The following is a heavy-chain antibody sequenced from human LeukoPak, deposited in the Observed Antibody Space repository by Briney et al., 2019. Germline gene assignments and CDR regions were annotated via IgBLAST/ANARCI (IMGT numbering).Heavy chain of an antibody. Sequence: SETLSLTCTVSGGSISSGGYYWSWIRQHPGKCLEWIGYIYYSGSTYSNPSLKSRVTISVDTSKNQFSLNLSSVTAADTAVYYCARYCSSTNCYKGGFYPWGQGTLVTVSS. J-gene: IGHJ5*02. CDR3: ARYCSSTNCYKGGFYP. V-gene: IGHV4-31*03. D-gene: IGHD2-2*02. CDR2: IYYSGST. CDR1: GGSISSGGYY.